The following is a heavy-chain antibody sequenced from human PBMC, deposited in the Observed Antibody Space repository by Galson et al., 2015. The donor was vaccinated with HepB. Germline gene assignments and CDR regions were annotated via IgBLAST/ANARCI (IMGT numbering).Heavy chain of an antibody. CDR1: GFTVRTNS. Sequence: SLRLSCAASGFTVRTNSMSWVRQASGKGLEWVSVFYSGGSTYYADSVKGRFTISRVDSKNTLYLHMNSLRPEDTAVYYCATERSTSGSYYFDNWGQGTLVTVSS. CDR3: ATERSTSGSYYFDN. CDR2: FYSGGST. D-gene: IGHD1-26*01. V-gene: IGHV3-66*02. J-gene: IGHJ4*02.